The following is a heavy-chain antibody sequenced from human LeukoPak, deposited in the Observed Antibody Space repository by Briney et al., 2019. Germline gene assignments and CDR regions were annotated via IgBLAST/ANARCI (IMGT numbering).Heavy chain of an antibody. V-gene: IGHV4-4*07. J-gene: IGHJ4*02. D-gene: IGHD3-22*01. CDR2: IYTSGST. CDR1: GGSISSYY. Sequence: SETLPQTRTVSGGSISSYYWSWIRQPAGKGLEWIGRIYTSGSTNYNPSLKSRVTISVDKSKNQFSLKLSSVTAADTAVYYCVGGYYDSSGYPRGDFDYWAQRPLVTVSS. CDR3: VGGYYDSSGYPRGDFDY.